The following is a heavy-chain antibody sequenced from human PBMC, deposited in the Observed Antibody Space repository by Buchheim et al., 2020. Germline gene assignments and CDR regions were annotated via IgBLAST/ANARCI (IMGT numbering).Heavy chain of an antibody. D-gene: IGHD6-13*01. CDR2: ISSDESNK. V-gene: IGHV3-30-3*01. J-gene: IGHJ4*02. CDR3: VRKSHNGIAAAGDYFEY. Sequence: QVQLVESGGGVVQPGRSLRLSCAASGFTFSSYAMHWVRQAPGKGLEWVAVISSDESNKYYADSVKGRLTIARDNSKNTLYPQMNSLRTEDTAIYYCVRKSHNGIAAAGDYFEYWGQGTL. CDR1: GFTFSSYA.